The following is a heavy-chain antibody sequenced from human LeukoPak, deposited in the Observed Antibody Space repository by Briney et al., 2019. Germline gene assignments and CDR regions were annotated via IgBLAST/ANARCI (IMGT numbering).Heavy chain of an antibody. J-gene: IGHJ4*02. CDR3: AKARWEPNFDY. V-gene: IGHV3-43*02. Sequence: GGSLRLPXAASGFTFDDYAMHWVRQGPGKSLEGVSLINENGDIAYYGDSVRGRFTVSRDNAKNSLYLQMNSLTTEDTALYYCAKARWEPNFDYWGQGTLVTVSS. CDR1: GFTFDDYA. CDR2: INENGDIA. D-gene: IGHD1-26*01.